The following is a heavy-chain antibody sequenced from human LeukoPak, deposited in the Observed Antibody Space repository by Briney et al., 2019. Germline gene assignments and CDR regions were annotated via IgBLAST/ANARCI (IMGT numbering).Heavy chain of an antibody. CDR3: AKDDAWLRFGE. CDR2: ISPSGDIT. J-gene: IGHJ4*02. Sequence: GGSLRLSCGASGFTFNNYGMNWVRQAPGKGLEWVSGISPSGDITYYADSVKGRFTISRDNSKYTLYLEVISLTAEDTAVYYCAKDDAWLRFGEWSQGTLVTVSS. D-gene: IGHD3-10*01. CDR1: GFTFNNYG. V-gene: IGHV3-23*01.